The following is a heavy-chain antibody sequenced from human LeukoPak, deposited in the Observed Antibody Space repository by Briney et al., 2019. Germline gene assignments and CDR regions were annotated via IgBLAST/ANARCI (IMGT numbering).Heavy chain of an antibody. D-gene: IGHD3-22*01. J-gene: IGHJ4*02. CDR1: GITLSNYG. CDR2: ISDSGGRT. CDR3: AKRGVVIRVILVGFHKEAYYFDS. Sequence: GGSLRLSCAVSGITLSNYGMSWVRQAPGKGLEWVAGISDSGGRTNYADSVKGRFTISRDNPKNTLYLQLNSLRAEDTAVYFCAKRGVVIRVILVGFHKEAYYFDSWGQGALVTVSS. V-gene: IGHV3-23*01.